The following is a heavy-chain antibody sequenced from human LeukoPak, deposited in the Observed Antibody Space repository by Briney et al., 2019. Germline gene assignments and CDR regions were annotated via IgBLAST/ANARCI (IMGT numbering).Heavy chain of an antibody. CDR1: GFTLDDYA. J-gene: IGHJ4*02. Sequence: GGSLRLSCAASGFTLDDYAMHWVRQAPGKGLEWVSGISWNSGSIGYADSVKGRFTISRDNAKNSLYLQMNSLRAEDTALYYCLVMALGDYWGQGTLVTVSS. D-gene: IGHD2-8*02. CDR2: ISWNSGSI. CDR3: LVMALGDY. V-gene: IGHV3-9*01.